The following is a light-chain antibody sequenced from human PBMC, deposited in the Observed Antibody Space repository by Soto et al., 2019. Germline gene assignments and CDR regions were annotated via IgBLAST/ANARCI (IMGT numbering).Light chain of an antibody. CDR3: QQSYSNPLT. V-gene: IGKV1-5*03. J-gene: IGKJ4*01. Sequence: DIQMTQSPSTLSGSVGDRVTITCRASQTINSWLAWYQQKPGKAPKLLIYKASTLKSGVPSRFSGSGSGTDFTLTISSLQPEDFATYYCQQSYSNPLTFGGGTKVDIK. CDR1: QTINSW. CDR2: KAS.